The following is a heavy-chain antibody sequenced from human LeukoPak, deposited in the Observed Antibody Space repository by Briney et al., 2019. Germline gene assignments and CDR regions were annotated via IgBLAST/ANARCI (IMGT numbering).Heavy chain of an antibody. CDR1: GFTFSNAY. Sequence: GGSLRLSCAASGFTFSNAYMNWVRQAPGKGLEWVGRIKPKTDGETTDYAAPVKGRFTISRDDSKNTLYLQMNSLKTEDTAVYYCTTEGFGELPTDWGQGTLVTVSS. D-gene: IGHD3-10*01. CDR2: IKPKTDGETT. V-gene: IGHV3-15*07. CDR3: TTEGFGELPTD. J-gene: IGHJ4*02.